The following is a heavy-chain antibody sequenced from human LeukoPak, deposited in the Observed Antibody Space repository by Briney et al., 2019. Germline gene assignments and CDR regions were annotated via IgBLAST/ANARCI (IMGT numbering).Heavy chain of an antibody. D-gene: IGHD1-1*01. CDR1: GGSISSSIYY. CDR3: VRDGATGGFDY. J-gene: IGHJ4*02. Sequence: ETLSLTCTVSGGSISSSIYYWGWIRQPPGKGLEWVANIKQDGSDIYYVDSVKGRFSISRDNAKKSLYLQMNSLRAEDTAVYYCVRDGATGGFDYWGQGTLVTVSS. CDR2: IKQDGSDI. V-gene: IGHV3-7*01.